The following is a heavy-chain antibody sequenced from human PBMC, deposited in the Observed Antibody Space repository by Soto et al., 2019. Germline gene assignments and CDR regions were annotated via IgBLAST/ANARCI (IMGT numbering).Heavy chain of an antibody. CDR2: IIPIFGTA. Sequence: SVKVSCKASGGTLSSYAISWVRQAPGQGLEWMGGIIPIFGTANYAQKFQGRVTITADEPTSTAYMELSSLRSEDTAVYYCARVVVPAATLYWFDPWGQGTLVTVSS. D-gene: IGHD2-2*01. CDR3: ARVVVPAATLYWFDP. J-gene: IGHJ5*02. CDR1: GGTLSSYA. V-gene: IGHV1-69*13.